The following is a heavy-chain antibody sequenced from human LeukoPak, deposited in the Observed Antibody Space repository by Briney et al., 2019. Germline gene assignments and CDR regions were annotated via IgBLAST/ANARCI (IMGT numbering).Heavy chain of an antibody. D-gene: IGHD1-26*01. Sequence: ASVKVSCKASGYTFTSYGISWVRQAPGQGLEWMGWISTYNGNTNYAQKLQGRVTITTDTSTSTAYMELRSLRSDDTAVYYCSIGPLSGSYYENYFDYCGQGTLVTVSS. CDR1: GYTFTSYG. CDR2: ISTYNGNT. CDR3: SIGPLSGSYYENYFDY. V-gene: IGHV1-18*01. J-gene: IGHJ4*02.